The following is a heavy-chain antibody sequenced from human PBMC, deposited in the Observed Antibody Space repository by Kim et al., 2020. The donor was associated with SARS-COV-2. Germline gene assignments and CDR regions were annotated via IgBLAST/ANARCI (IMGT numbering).Heavy chain of an antibody. V-gene: IGHV3-23*01. Sequence: GSLILSFVASFFTFLAFCMTWVRQAPGKGLEWVSSISARGVTYYADSVKGRFTVSRDSSKNTLDLQMNSLRAEDTALYYCATRPCDGGYAPWDYWGQGT. CDR2: ISARGVT. CDR3: ATRPCDGGYAPWDY. D-gene: IGHD2-2*01. J-gene: IGHJ4*02. CDR1: FFTFLAFC.